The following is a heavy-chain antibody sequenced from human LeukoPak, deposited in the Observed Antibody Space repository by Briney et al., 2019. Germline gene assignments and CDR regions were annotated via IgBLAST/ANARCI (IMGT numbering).Heavy chain of an antibody. V-gene: IGHV1-24*01. CDR3: ATALPPSKPYYYDSSGYLDY. CDR2: FDPEDGET. Sequence: ASVKVSCKVSGYTLTELSMHWVRQAPGKGLEWMGGFDPEDGETIYAQKFQGRVTMTEDTSTDTAYMELSSLRSEDTAVYYCATALPPSKPYYYDSSGYLDYWGQGTLVTVSS. D-gene: IGHD3-22*01. J-gene: IGHJ4*02. CDR1: GYTLTELS.